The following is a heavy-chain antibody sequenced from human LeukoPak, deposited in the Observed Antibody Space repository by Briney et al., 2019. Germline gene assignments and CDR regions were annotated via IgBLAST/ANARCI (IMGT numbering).Heavy chain of an antibody. J-gene: IGHJ4*02. CDR2: IYHSGSI. CDR3: ASISGSLGVVDY. V-gene: IGHV4-38-2*02. CDR1: GYSISSGYY. D-gene: IGHD1-26*01. Sequence: SETLSLTCTVSGYSISSGYYWGWIRQPPGKGLEWIGSIYHSGSIYYNPSLKSRVTISVDTSKNQFSLKLSSVTAADTAVYYCASISGSLGVVDYWGQGTLVTVSS.